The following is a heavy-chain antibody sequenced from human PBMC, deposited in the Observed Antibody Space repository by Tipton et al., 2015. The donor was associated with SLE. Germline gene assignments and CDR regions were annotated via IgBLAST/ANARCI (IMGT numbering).Heavy chain of an antibody. CDR1: GFTFSTFS. V-gene: IGHV3-23*01. CDR3: ALEMHSSMGRYFDY. D-gene: IGHD3-10*01. J-gene: IGHJ4*02. CDR2: IGTSDST. Sequence: SLRLSCAASGFTFSTFSLSWVRQAPGKGLEWVSTIGTSDSTYYADFVKGRFTISRDDSKSTLYLQMNSLGAEDTALYHCALEMHSSMGRYFDYWGQGTLLTVSS.